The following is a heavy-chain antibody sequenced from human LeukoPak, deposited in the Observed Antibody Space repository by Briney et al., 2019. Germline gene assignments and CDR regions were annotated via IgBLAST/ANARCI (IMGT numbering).Heavy chain of an antibody. CDR3: VKGETRTSVTGFHS. J-gene: IGHJ4*02. CDR1: GFTFSSYA. CDR2: ISGSGGST. D-gene: IGHD1-1*01. V-gene: IGHV3-23*01. Sequence: GGSLRLSCAASGFTFSSYAMSWVRQAPGKGLEWVSAISGSGGSTYYADSVKGRFTISRDNSKNTLYLQMNSLRAEDTAVYYCVKGETRTSVTGFHSWGQGTLVTVSS.